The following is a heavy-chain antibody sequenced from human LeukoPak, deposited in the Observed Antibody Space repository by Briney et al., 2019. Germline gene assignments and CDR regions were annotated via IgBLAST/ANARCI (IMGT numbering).Heavy chain of an antibody. D-gene: IGHD6-19*01. V-gene: IGHV3-30*04. Sequence: GRSLRLSCAASGFTFSSYAMHWVRQAPGKGLEWVAVISYDGSNKYYADSVKGRFTISRDNSKNTLYLQMNSLRAEDTAVYYCARGAPAIAVAGDYWGQGTLVTVSS. CDR1: GFTFSSYA. CDR2: ISYDGSNK. J-gene: IGHJ4*02. CDR3: ARGAPAIAVAGDY.